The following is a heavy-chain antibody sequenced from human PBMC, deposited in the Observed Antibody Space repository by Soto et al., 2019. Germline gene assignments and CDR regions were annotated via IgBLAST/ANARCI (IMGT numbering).Heavy chain of an antibody. Sequence: QLQLQESGPGLVKPSETLSLTCTVSGDSVTISDYYWGWIRKTPGKGLEWIGSIHYSGSTYYNPSLKSRVTISGDTSKKQFSLKLTSVTAADAAVYYCAAHDSGGYYAEYWGQGTLVTVSA. J-gene: IGHJ4*02. CDR2: IHYSGST. V-gene: IGHV4-39*01. CDR3: AAHDSGGYYAEY. CDR1: GDSVTISDYY. D-gene: IGHD3-22*01.